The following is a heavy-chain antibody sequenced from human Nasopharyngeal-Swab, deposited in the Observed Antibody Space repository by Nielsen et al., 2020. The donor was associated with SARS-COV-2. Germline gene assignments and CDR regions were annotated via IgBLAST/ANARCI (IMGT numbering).Heavy chain of an antibody. V-gene: IGHV1-69*13. D-gene: IGHD3-10*01. Sequence: SVTVSCQASRGTFSSYAISWVRQAPGQGLEWMGGIIPIFCTANYAQKFQGRVTITEDESTSTAYMELSSLRSEDTAVYYWASLEMRNYYGSGRLNWYFDLWGRGTLVTVSS. CDR2: IIPIFCTA. CDR3: ASLEMRNYYGSGRLNWYFDL. CDR1: RGTFSSYA. J-gene: IGHJ2*01.